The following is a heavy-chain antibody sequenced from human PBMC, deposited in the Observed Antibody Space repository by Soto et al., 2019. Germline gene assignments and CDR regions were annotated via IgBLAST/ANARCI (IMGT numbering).Heavy chain of an antibody. CDR2: ISAYNGNT. J-gene: IGHJ6*03. CDR1: GYTFASFG. Sequence: ASVKVSCKASGYTFASFGISWVRQAPGQGLEWMGWISAYNGNTNYAQKLQGRVTMTTDTSTSTAYMELRSLRSDDTAVYYCARTDYGSGSSGYYYYYYMDVWGKGTTVTVSS. V-gene: IGHV1-18*01. D-gene: IGHD3-10*01. CDR3: ARTDYGSGSSGYYYYYYMDV.